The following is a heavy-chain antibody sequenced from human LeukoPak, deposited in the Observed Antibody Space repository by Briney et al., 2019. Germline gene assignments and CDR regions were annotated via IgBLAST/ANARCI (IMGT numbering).Heavy chain of an antibody. Sequence: GGSLRLSCAASGFTFSSYSMNWVRQAPGKGLEWVSSISSSSSYIYYADSVKGRFTISRDNAKNSLYLQMNSLRAEDTAVYYCARALKDRMADDYWGQGTLVTVSS. CDR3: ARALKDRMADDY. J-gene: IGHJ4*02. V-gene: IGHV3-21*01. CDR2: ISSSSSYI. D-gene: IGHD5-24*01. CDR1: GFTFSSYS.